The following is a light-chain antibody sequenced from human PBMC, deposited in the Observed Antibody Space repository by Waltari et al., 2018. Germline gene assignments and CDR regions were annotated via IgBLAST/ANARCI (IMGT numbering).Light chain of an antibody. CDR3: SSYTTSSTVYV. CDR2: DVT. V-gene: IGLV2-14*03. Sequence: QSALTQPTPVSGSTRQSINISCTTNSRDVDTNDYVSCSQQHPVKVPKLMIYDVTKRPSVIANRFSGSKSCNTASLTISVLQAEDEADYYCSSYTTSSTVYVFGTGTKFTFL. CDR1: SRDVDTNDY. J-gene: IGLJ1*01.